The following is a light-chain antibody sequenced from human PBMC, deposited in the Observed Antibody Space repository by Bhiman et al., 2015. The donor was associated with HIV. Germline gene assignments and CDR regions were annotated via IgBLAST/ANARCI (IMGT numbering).Light chain of an antibody. Sequence: QSALTQPASVSGSPGQSITISCTGTSSDVGSYNLVSWYQQLPGTAPKLLIYGDTSRPSGIPDRFSGSKSGTSASLAITGLQAEDEADYYCQSYDTSLRGPVFGGGTKLTVL. CDR3: QSYDTSLRGPV. J-gene: IGLJ3*02. V-gene: IGLV2-18*02. CDR2: GDT. CDR1: SSDVGSYNL.